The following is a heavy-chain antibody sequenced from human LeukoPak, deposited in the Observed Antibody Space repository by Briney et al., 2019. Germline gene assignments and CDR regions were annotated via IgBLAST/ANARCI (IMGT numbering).Heavy chain of an antibody. D-gene: IGHD3-10*01. V-gene: IGHV3-7*01. CDR3: ARLALWFGEGSRTNLNWFDP. CDR2: IKQDGSEK. J-gene: IGHJ5*02. Sequence: GGSLRLSCAASGFTFSSYWMSWVRQAPGKGLEWVANIKQDGSEKYYVDSVKGRFTISRGNAKNSLYLQMNSLRAEDTAVYYCARLALWFGEGSRTNLNWFDPWGQGTLVTVSS. CDR1: GFTFSSYW.